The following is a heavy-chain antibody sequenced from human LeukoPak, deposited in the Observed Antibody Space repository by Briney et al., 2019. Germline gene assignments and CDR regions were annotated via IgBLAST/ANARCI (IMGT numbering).Heavy chain of an antibody. D-gene: IGHD5-24*01. CDR2: IIPIFGTA. Sequence: GASVKVSCKASGYTFTCYGIRWVRQAPGQGLEWMGRIIPIFGTANYAQKFQGRVTITTDESTSTAYMELSSLRSEDTAVYYCASSEAEMATILYALDSWGQGTMVTVSS. CDR1: GYTFTCYG. CDR3: ASSEAEMATILYALDS. J-gene: IGHJ3*02. V-gene: IGHV1-69*05.